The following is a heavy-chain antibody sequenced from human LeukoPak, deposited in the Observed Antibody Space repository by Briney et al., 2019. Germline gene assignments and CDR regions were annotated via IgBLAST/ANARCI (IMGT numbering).Heavy chain of an antibody. D-gene: IGHD3-3*01. Sequence: ASVKVSCKASGYTFTSYGISWVRQAPGQGLEWLGWISAYNGNTNYAQKLQGRVTMTTDTSTSTAYMELRSLRSDDTAVYYCARDLSELRFLEWLSHDNWFDPWGQGTLVTVSS. CDR2: ISAYNGNT. J-gene: IGHJ5*02. CDR3: ARDLSELRFLEWLSHDNWFDP. CDR1: GYTFTSYG. V-gene: IGHV1-18*01.